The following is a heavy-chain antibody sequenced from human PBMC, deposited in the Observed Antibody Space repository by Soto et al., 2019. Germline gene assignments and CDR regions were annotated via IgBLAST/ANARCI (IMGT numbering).Heavy chain of an antibody. V-gene: IGHV1-24*01. D-gene: IGHD5-12*01. CDR2: FDPEDDET. Sequence: ASVKVSCKVSGYTLTRLSMHWVRQAPGKGLEWMGGFDPEDDETTYAEKFQGRVTMTEDTSTDTAYLELGSLRSEDTAVYYCTTDRGYRGSRFDYWGQGTLVTVSS. J-gene: IGHJ4*02. CDR3: TTDRGYRGSRFDY. CDR1: GYTLTRLS.